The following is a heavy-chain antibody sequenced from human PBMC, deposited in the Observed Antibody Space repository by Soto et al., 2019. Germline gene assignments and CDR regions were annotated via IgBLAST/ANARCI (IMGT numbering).Heavy chain of an antibody. CDR1: GDSISTVDYF. V-gene: IGHV4-30-4*01. D-gene: IGHD2-15*01. Sequence: SETLSLTCSVSGDSISTVDYFWAWIRQPPGQALEYIGYIYKSATTYYNPSFESRVAISLDTSKSQFSLNVTSVTATDTAVYFCARGRYCLTGRCFPNWFDSWGQGTLVTVSS. CDR2: IYKSATT. CDR3: ARGRYCLTGRCFPNWFDS. J-gene: IGHJ5*01.